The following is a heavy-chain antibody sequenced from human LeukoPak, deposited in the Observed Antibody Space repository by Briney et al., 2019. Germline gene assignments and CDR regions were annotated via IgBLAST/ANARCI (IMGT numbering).Heavy chain of an antibody. D-gene: IGHD3-22*01. Sequence: KPGGSLRLSCAASGFTFSSYSMNWVRQAPGKGLEWVSSISSSSSYIYYADSVKGRFTISRDNAKNSLYLKMNSLRAEDTAVYYCARSRYYDSSGYHYYFDYWGQGTLVTVSS. V-gene: IGHV3-21*01. CDR1: GFTFSSYS. CDR2: ISSSSSYI. J-gene: IGHJ4*02. CDR3: ARSRYYDSSGYHYYFDY.